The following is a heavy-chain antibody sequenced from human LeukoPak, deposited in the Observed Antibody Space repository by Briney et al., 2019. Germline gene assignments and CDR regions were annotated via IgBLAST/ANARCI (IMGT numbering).Heavy chain of an antibody. CDR1: GFTFSSYG. Sequence: GGSLRLSCAASGFTFSSYGMHWVRQAPGKGLEWVAVIWYDGSNKYYADPVKGRFTISRDNSKNTLYLQMNSLRAEDTAVYYCARVGARGYGSGSYFNYYYYGMDVWGKGTTVTVSS. CDR3: ARVGARGYGSGSYFNYYYYGMDV. D-gene: IGHD3-10*01. CDR2: IWYDGSNK. J-gene: IGHJ6*04. V-gene: IGHV3-33*01.